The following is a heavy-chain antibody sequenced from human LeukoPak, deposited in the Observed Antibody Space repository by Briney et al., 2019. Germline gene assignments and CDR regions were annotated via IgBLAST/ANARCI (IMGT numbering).Heavy chain of an antibody. J-gene: IGHJ4*02. CDR2: ISGSGGST. D-gene: IGHD6-6*01. Sequence: GGSLRLSCAASGFTFSSYWMSWVRQAPGKGLEWVSAISGSGGSTYYADSVKGRFTISRDNSKNTLCLQMNSLRAEDTAVYYCAKDYGGYSSSSSYDYWGQGTLVTVSS. CDR1: GFTFSSYW. CDR3: AKDYGGYSSSSSYDY. V-gene: IGHV3-23*01.